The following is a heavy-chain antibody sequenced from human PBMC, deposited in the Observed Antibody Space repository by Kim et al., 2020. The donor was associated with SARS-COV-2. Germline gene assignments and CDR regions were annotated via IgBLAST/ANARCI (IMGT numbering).Heavy chain of an antibody. Sequence: GGSLRLSCAASGFTFSSYAMSWVRQAPGKGLEWVSAISGSGGSTYYADSVKGRFTISRDNSKNTLYLQMDSLRAEDTAVYYCAIPIVGASWGYFDYWGQGTLVTVSS. CDR1: GFTFSSYA. V-gene: IGHV3-23*01. CDR3: AIPIVGASWGYFDY. CDR2: ISGSGGST. J-gene: IGHJ4*02. D-gene: IGHD1-26*01.